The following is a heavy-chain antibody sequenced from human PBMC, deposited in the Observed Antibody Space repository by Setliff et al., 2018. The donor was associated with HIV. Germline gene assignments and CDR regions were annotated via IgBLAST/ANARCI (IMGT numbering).Heavy chain of an antibody. CDR1: GDSISTYC. CDR3: VRHGYYYDFIDI. D-gene: IGHD3-22*01. Sequence: PSETLSLTCTVSGDSISTYCWNWIRQPPGRGLEWIGFIFSSGNTKYNPSLQSRVTMSIDMSKNQFSLKLTSVTAADTAVYFCVRHGYYYDFIDIWGQGTVVTVSS. V-gene: IGHV4-59*08. J-gene: IGHJ3*02. CDR2: IFSSGNT.